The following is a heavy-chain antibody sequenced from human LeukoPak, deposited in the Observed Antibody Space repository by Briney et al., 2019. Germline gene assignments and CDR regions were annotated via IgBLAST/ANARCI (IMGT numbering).Heavy chain of an antibody. CDR2: IYHSGST. D-gene: IGHD3-22*01. CDR1: GGSISSGGYS. Sequence: SQTLSLTCAVSGGSISSGGYSWSWLRQPPGKGLEWIVYIYHSGSTYYNPSLKSRVTISVDRSKNQFSLKLSSVTAADTAVYYCAREGWLRYFDYWGQGTLVTVSS. V-gene: IGHV4-30-2*01. CDR3: AREGWLRYFDY. J-gene: IGHJ4*02.